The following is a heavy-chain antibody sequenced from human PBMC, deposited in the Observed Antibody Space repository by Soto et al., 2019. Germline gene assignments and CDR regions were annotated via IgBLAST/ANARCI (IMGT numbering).Heavy chain of an antibody. V-gene: IGHV3-74*01. CDR2: ISGDGSTT. CDR1: GFTFSRYW. Sequence: EVQLVESGGGLVQPGGSLRLSCAASGFTFSRYWIHWVRQTPGKGLVWVSRISGDGSTTSYADSVRGRFIISRDNAKNALYLQMNSLRDEETAVYYCARGMVTGTYDHWGQGTLVTVSS. D-gene: IGHD5-18*01. J-gene: IGHJ5*02. CDR3: ARGMVTGTYDH.